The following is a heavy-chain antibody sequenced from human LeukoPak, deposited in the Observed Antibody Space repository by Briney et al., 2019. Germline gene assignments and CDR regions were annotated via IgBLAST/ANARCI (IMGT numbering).Heavy chain of an antibody. J-gene: IGHJ4*02. D-gene: IGHD3-22*01. Sequence: GGSLRLSCAASGFAFSTYGMHWVRQAPGKGLEGVAVIWFDGSNKYYADSVKGRFTISRDNSENTLYLQMNSLRAEDTAVYYCAKGRSPWDYDSSGYVDYWGQGTLVTVSS. CDR3: AKGRSPWDYDSSGYVDY. CDR1: GFAFSTYG. V-gene: IGHV3-33*06. CDR2: IWFDGSNK.